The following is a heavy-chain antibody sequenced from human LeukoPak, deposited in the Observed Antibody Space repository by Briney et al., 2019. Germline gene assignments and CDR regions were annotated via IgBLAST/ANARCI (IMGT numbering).Heavy chain of an antibody. CDR2: ISGSGGST. J-gene: IGHJ4*02. CDR3: AKGMNIVIVPAAIDFDY. V-gene: IGHV3-23*01. D-gene: IGHD2-2*01. CDR1: GFRFSGYA. Sequence: GGSPRLSCAASGFRFSGYAMSWVRQAPGKGLEWVSFISGSGGSTYYADSVKGRFTISRDNSKNMLYLQMNSLRAEDTAIYYCAKGMNIVIVPAAIDFDYWGQGTLVTVSS.